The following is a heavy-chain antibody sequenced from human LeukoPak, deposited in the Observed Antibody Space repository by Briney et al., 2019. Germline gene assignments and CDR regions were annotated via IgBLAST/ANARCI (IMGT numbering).Heavy chain of an antibody. Sequence: SETLSLTCSVSGGSISSYYWNWIRQPPGKGLEWIGSISYSGSTNYNPSLESRVTISVDTSKNQISLKLSSVTAADTAIYYCARAPERWYSYGSYTYYYMDVWGKGTTVTVSS. V-gene: IGHV4-59*01. CDR2: ISYSGST. CDR3: ARAPERWYSYGSYTYYYMDV. CDR1: GGSISSYY. J-gene: IGHJ6*03. D-gene: IGHD5-18*01.